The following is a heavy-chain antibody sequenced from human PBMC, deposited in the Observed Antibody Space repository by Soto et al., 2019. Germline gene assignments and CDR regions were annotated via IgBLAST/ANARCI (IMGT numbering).Heavy chain of an antibody. D-gene: IGHD2-2*01. CDR1: GFTFSSYG. CDR3: AREPPVEPAVIRGATEACDI. CDR2: IWYDGSNK. Sequence: QVQLVESGGGVVQPGRSLRLSCAASGFTFSSYGMHWVRQAPGKGLEWVAVIWYDGSNKYYADSVKGRFTITRDNSKNTLYLQMNRQRPEHTVEYYCAREPPVEPAVIRGATEACDIWGQGTMVTVSS. J-gene: IGHJ3*02. V-gene: IGHV3-33*01.